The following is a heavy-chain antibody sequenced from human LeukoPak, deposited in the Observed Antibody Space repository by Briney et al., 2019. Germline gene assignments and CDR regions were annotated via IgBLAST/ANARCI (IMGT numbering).Heavy chain of an antibody. CDR3: AREFSRSTVVTLEDAFDI. CDR2: TYYRSKWYN. CDR1: GDSVSSNSAA. V-gene: IGHV6-1*01. Sequence: SQTLSLTCAISGDSVSSNSAAWNWIRQSPSRGLEWLGRTYYRSKWYNDYAVSVKSRITINPDTSKNQFSLQLNSVTPEDTAVYYCAREFSRSTVVTLEDAFDIWGQGTMVTVSS. J-gene: IGHJ3*02. D-gene: IGHD4-23*01.